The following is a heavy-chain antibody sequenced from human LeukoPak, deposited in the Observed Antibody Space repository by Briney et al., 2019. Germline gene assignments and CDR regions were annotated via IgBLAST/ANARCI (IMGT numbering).Heavy chain of an antibody. CDR1: GFTFSSYA. J-gene: IGHJ5*01. V-gene: IGHV3-30*01. CDR3: ARDGLLWFGEFYDS. CDR2: ISYDGSNK. D-gene: IGHD3-10*01. Sequence: PGGSLRLSCAASGFTFSSYAMHWVRQAPGKGLEWVAVISYDGSNKYYADSVKGRFTISRDNSKNTLYLQMNSLRAEDTAVYYCARDGLLWFGEFYDSWGQGTLVTVSS.